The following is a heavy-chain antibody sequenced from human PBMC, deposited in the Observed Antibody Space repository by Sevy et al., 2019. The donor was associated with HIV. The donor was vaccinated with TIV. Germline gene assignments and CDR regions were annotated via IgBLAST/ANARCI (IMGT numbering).Heavy chain of an antibody. V-gene: IGHV3-23*01. CDR1: GFTFRIYA. CDR3: AKEGGSHYDTSGSFDD. D-gene: IGHD3-22*01. Sequence: QLGGSLRLSCTTSGFTFRIYAMSWVRQAPGKGLEWVSAISGSGSSTYYADSVKGRFTISRDNSKNTLYLQMNSLRAEDTAVFYCAKEGGSHYDTSGSFDDWGQGTRVTVSS. CDR2: ISGSGSST. J-gene: IGHJ4*02.